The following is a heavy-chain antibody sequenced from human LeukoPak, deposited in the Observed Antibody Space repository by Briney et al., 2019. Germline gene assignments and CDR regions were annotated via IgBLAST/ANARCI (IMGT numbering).Heavy chain of an antibody. V-gene: IGHV3-48*04. D-gene: IGHD6-19*01. Sequence: PGGSLRLSCAASGFTFSSYSMNWVRQAPGKGLEWGSYISGSSSTIYYADSAKGRFTISRDNAKNSLYLQMNSLRAEDTAVYYCAGDLRAVAGRRPFDYWGQGTLVTVSS. CDR3: AGDLRAVAGRRPFDY. CDR1: GFTFSSYS. J-gene: IGHJ4*02. CDR2: ISGSSSTI.